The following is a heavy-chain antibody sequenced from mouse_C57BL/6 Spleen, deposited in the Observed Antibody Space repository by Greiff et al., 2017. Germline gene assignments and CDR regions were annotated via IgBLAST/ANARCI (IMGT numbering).Heavy chain of an antibody. CDR2: ISSGGSYT. D-gene: IGHD2-1*01. CDR3: ARQDGNRNYFDY. V-gene: IGHV5-6*01. CDR1: GFTFSSYG. Sequence: EVNVVESGGDLVKPGGSLKLSCAASGFTFSSYGMSWVRQTPDKRLEWVATISSGGSYTYYPDSVKGRFTISRDNAKNTLYLQMSSLKSEDTAMYYCARQDGNRNYFDYWGQGTTLTVSS. J-gene: IGHJ2*01.